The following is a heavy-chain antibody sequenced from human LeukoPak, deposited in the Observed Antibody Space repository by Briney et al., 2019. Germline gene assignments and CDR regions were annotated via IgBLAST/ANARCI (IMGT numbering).Heavy chain of an antibody. D-gene: IGHD3-10*02. J-gene: IGHJ6*04. Sequence: PGGTQRLSCAASGFTFSSYEMNWVRQAPGKGLEWVSYISSSGSTIYYADSVKGRFTISRDNAKNSLYLQMNSLRAEDTAVYYCAELGITMIGGVWGKGTTATISS. CDR3: AELGITMIGGV. CDR1: GFTFSSYE. V-gene: IGHV3-48*03. CDR2: ISSSGSTI.